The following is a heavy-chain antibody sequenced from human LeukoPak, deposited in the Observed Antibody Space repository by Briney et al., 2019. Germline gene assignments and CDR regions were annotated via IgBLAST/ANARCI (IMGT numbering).Heavy chain of an antibody. V-gene: IGHV3-48*04. D-gene: IGHD3-10*01. J-gene: IGHJ4*02. Sequence: GGSLRLSCAASGFTFSSYSMNWVRQAPGRGLEWVSYISSSSSTIYYADSVKGRFTISRDNAKNSLYLQMNSLRAEDTAVYYCASNPGTFGELDFDYWGQGTLVTVSS. CDR1: GFTFSSYS. CDR2: ISSSSSTI. CDR3: ASNPGTFGELDFDY.